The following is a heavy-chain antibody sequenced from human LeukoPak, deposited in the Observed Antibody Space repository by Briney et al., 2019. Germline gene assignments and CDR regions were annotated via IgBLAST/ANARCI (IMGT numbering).Heavy chain of an antibody. Sequence: SETLSLTCAVYGGSFSGYYWSWIRQPPGKGLEWIGEINHSGSTNYNPSLKSRVTISVDTFKNQFSLKLSSVTAADTAVYYCARGVRGYCSGGSCLPGGYYYYMDVWGKGTTVTVSS. D-gene: IGHD2-15*01. J-gene: IGHJ6*03. CDR3: ARGVRGYCSGGSCLPGGYYYYMDV. CDR2: INHSGST. V-gene: IGHV4-34*01. CDR1: GGSFSGYY.